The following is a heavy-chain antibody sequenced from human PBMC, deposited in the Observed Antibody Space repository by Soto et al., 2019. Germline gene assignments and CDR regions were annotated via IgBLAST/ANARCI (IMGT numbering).Heavy chain of an antibody. J-gene: IGHJ4*02. V-gene: IGHV3-66*01. Sequence: EVQLVESGGGLVQPGGSLRLSCAASGFTVSSNYMSWVRQAPGKGLEWVSVIYSCGSTYYADSVKGRFTISRDNSKNTLYLQMTSLRAEDSAVYCWARDPGISYGPDWGEGALVTVSS. CDR1: GFTVSSNY. CDR3: ARDPGISYGPD. CDR2: IYSCGST. D-gene: IGHD1-20*01.